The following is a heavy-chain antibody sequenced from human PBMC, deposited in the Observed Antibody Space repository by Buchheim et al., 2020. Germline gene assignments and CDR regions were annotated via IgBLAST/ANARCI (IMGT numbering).Heavy chain of an antibody. Sequence: EVQLLESGGGLVQPGGSLRLSCAASGFTFSSYAMSWVRQAPGKGLEWVSAISGSGVSTYYADSVTGRFTISRDNSKNTLYLQRNSLRAEDTPVYYCAKVVILAGESSSWYLDYWGQGTL. J-gene: IGHJ4*02. CDR1: GFTFSSYA. CDR2: ISGSGVST. V-gene: IGHV3-23*01. CDR3: AKVVILAGESSSWYLDY. D-gene: IGHD6-13*01.